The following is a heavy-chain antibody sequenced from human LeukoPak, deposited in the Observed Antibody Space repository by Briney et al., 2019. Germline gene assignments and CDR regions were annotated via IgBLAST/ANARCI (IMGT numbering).Heavy chain of an antibody. CDR2: ISGSGGAT. J-gene: IGHJ4*02. D-gene: IGHD3-22*01. V-gene: IGHV3-23*01. CDR3: AKDGYNYDSSGHFDY. Sequence: GGSLRLSCAASGFTFSLFAMHLVRQAPGKGLEWVSAISGSGGATYHADADSVKGRFTISRDNSKNALYLEINNLRAEDTAVYYCAKDGYNYDSSGHFDYWGQGTLVTVSS. CDR1: GFTFSLFA.